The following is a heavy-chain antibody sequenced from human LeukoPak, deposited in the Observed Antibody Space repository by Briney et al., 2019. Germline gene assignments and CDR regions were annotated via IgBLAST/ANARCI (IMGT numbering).Heavy chain of an antibody. J-gene: IGHJ4*02. V-gene: IGHV1-2*02. CDR3: AREPPMDSSSWYLHTPSRYYFDY. CDR1: GYTFTGYY. D-gene: IGHD6-13*01. CDR2: INPNSGGT. Sequence: ASVKVSCKASGYTFTGYYMHWVRQAPGQGLEWMGWINPNSGGTNYAQKFQGRVTMTRDTSISTAYMELSRLRSDDPAVYYCAREPPMDSSSWYLHTPSRYYFDYWGQGTLVTVSS.